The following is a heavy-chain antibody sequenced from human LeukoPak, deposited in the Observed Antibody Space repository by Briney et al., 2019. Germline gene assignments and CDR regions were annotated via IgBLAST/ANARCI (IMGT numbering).Heavy chain of an antibody. CDR1: GFTFSSYA. V-gene: IGHV3-30-3*01. Sequence: GGSLRPSCAASGFTFSSYAMHWVRQAPGKGLEWVAVISYDGSNKYYADSVKGRFTISRDNSKNTLYLQMNSLRAEDTAVYYCAGGPTGMLSYYYGMDVWGQGTTVTVSS. D-gene: IGHD2-8*01. CDR3: AGGPTGMLSYYYGMDV. J-gene: IGHJ6*02. CDR2: ISYDGSNK.